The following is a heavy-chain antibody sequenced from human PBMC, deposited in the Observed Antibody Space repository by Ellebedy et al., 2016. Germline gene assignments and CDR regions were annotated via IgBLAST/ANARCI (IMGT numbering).Heavy chain of an antibody. CDR1: GYSISSGYY. V-gene: IGHV4-38-2*02. J-gene: IGHJ4*01. D-gene: IGHD5-18*01. CDR3: ARVLASGYSYGDYYFDY. CDR2: CYHSGNT. Sequence: SETLSLTXTVSGYSISSGYYWGWIRQPPGKGLEWIGSCYHSGNTFYNPSLKSRVTISGDTSKNQFSLNLRSVTAADTAVYYCARVLASGYSYGDYYFDYWGHGILVTVSS.